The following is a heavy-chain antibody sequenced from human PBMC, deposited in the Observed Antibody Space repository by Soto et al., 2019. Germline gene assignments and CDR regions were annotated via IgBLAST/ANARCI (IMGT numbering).Heavy chain of an antibody. D-gene: IGHD2-8*01. CDR1: GYSFTDYH. V-gene: IGHV1-2*04. CDR2: INPKGGGT. J-gene: IGHJ6*02. CDR3: ARGDSTDCSNGVCFFFYNHDMDV. Sequence: ASVKVSCKASGYSFTDYHIHWVRQAPGQGLEWLGRINPKGGGTSTAQKFQGWVTMTTDTSISTAYMELTRLTSDDPAIYYCARGDSTDCSNGVCFFFYNHDMDVWGQGTTVTVSS.